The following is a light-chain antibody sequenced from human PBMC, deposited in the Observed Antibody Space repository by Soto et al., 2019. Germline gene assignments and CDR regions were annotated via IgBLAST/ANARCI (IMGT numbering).Light chain of an antibody. CDR3: SSYTSSSTPFL. CDR1: SSDIGGYNY. Sequence: QSALTQPASVSGSPGQSITMSCTGTSSDIGGYNYVSWYQQHPGKAPKLMIYDVTNRPSGVSNHFSGSKSGNTASLTISGLQAEDEADYYCSSYTSSSTPFLFGTGTKLTVL. CDR2: DVT. J-gene: IGLJ1*01. V-gene: IGLV2-14*01.